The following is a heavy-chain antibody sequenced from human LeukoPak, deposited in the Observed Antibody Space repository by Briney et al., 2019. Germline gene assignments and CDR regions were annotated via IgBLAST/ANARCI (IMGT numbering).Heavy chain of an antibody. CDR1: GFTFSSYA. CDR2: IKSKTDGGTT. Sequence: GGSLRLSCAASGFTFSSYAMHWVRQAPGKGLEWVGRIKSKTDGGTTDYAAPVKGRFTISRDDSKNTLYLQMNSLKTEDTAVYYCTTDEDYYDSSTNFDYWGQGTLVTVSS. J-gene: IGHJ4*02. V-gene: IGHV3-15*07. CDR3: TTDEDYYDSSTNFDY. D-gene: IGHD3-22*01.